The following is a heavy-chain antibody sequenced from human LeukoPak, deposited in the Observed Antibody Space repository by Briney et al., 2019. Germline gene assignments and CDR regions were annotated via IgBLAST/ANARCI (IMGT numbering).Heavy chain of an antibody. D-gene: IGHD2-2*01. CDR2: ISYDGSNK. CDR1: GFTFSSYG. J-gene: IGHJ4*02. V-gene: IGHV3-30*18. Sequence: GRSLRLSCAASGFTFSSYGMHWVRQAPGKGLEWVAVISYDGSNKYYADSVKDRFTISRDNSKNTLYLQMNSLRAEDTAVYYCAKSAGTSSVRGYFDYWGQGTLVTVSS. CDR3: AKSAGTSSVRGYFDY.